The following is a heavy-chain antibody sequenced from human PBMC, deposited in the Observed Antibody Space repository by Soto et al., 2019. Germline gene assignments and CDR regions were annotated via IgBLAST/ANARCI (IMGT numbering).Heavy chain of an antibody. CDR1: GGSINSGGYY. D-gene: IGHD4-17*01. CDR3: ARGATVTTPGDY. CDR2: MYYSGST. V-gene: IGHV4-31*03. J-gene: IGHJ4*02. Sequence: QVQLQESGPGLVKSSQTLSLTCTVSGGSINSGGYYWSWIRQHPGKGLEWIGYMYYSGSTYYNPSLKSRVTISVDTSKNQFFLKLRSVTAADTAVYYCARGATVTTPGDYWGQGILVTVSS.